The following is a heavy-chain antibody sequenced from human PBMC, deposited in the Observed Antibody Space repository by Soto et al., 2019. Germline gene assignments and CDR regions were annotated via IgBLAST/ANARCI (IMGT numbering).Heavy chain of an antibody. D-gene: IGHD3-10*02. Sequence: SETLSLTCPVSGGSISSSNWWSWARQPPGKGLEWIGEIYHSGSTNYNPSLKSRVTISVDKSKNQFSLKLSSVTAADTAVYYCASVRGGYYYAMDVWGQGTTVTVSS. CDR1: GGSISSSNW. CDR3: ASVRGGYYYAMDV. J-gene: IGHJ6*02. CDR2: IYHSGST. V-gene: IGHV4-4*02.